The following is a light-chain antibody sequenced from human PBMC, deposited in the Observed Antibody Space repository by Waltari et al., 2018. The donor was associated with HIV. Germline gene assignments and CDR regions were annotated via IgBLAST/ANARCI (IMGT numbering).Light chain of an antibody. J-gene: IGKJ1*01. CDR3: QQYKTYSTT. CDR1: QSIHSG. Sequence: IQMTQSPSTLSASVRARVTITCRASQSIHSGLAWYQQKPGKAPRLLISEASSLQSGVPSRFSGSESGTECTLIINSLQPDDFATYYCQQYKTYSTTFGQGTNVEIK. V-gene: IGKV1-5*03. CDR2: EAS.